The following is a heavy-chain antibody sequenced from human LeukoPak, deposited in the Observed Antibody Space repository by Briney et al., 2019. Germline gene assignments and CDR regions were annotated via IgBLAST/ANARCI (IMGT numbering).Heavy chain of an antibody. J-gene: IGHJ4*02. CDR3: ARPLGGISGGKCCELDY. Sequence: ASVKVSCKASGYTFTDYNMHWVRQAPGQGLERMGWINPNSGGTNYAQKFQGRVTMTRDTSISTAYMELTRLRSDDTAVYYCARPLGGISGGKCCELDYWGQGTLVTVSS. CDR2: INPNSGGT. D-gene: IGHD2-15*01. V-gene: IGHV1-2*02. CDR1: GYTFTDYN.